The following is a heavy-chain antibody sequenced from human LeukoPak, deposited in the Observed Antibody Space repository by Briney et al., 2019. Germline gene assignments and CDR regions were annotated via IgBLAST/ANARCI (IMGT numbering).Heavy chain of an antibody. D-gene: IGHD3-10*01. CDR1: GYTFTNYG. Sequence: ASVKVSCKASGYTFTNYGISWVRQAPGQGLEGMGWISAYNGNTNYAQKLQGRVSMHTDTYTSTAYMELRSLRSDDTAVYYCARERDVAYYYGSGSQAADYWGQGTLVTVSS. CDR2: ISAYNGNT. V-gene: IGHV1-18*01. CDR3: ARERDVAYYYGSGSQAADY. J-gene: IGHJ4*02.